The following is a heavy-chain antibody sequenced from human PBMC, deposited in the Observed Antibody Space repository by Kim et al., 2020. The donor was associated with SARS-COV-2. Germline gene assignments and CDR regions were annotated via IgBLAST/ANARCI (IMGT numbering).Heavy chain of an antibody. D-gene: IGHD4-4*01. CDR3: VTTVTSVPAKGNYGMDV. V-gene: IGHV3-64D*09. CDR1: GFTFSSYA. CDR2: ISSNGGST. Sequence: GGSLRLSCSASGFTFSSYAMHWVRQAPGKGLEYVSAISSNGGSTYYADSVKGRFTISRDNSKNTLYLQMSSLRAEDTAVYYCVTTVTSVPAKGNYGMDVWGQGTTVTVSS. J-gene: IGHJ6*02.